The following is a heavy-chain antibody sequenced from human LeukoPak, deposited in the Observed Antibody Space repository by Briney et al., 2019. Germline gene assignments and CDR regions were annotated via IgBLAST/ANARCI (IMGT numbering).Heavy chain of an antibody. D-gene: IGHD4-23*01. V-gene: IGHV3-30-3*01. CDR2: IQHDGGRT. J-gene: IGHJ2*01. CDR3: ARDHSGGNSWDWYFDL. CDR1: GSSFSTYT. Sequence: GGSLTLSCAASGSSFSTYTMNWGRHAPGKGRERGACIQHDGGRTYYADSVEGPFTISRDNSKNTIYLQMTSLPPEDTALYSGARDHSGGNSWDWYFDLWGRGILVTVSS.